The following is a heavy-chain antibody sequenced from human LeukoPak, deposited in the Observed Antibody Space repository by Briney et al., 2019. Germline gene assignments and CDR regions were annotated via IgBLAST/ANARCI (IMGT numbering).Heavy chain of an antibody. Sequence: GGSLRLSCAASGFTFSSYGMHWVRQAPGKGLEGVAFIRYDGSNKYYADSVKGRFTISRDNAKNSVYLQMNSLTAEDTAVYYCARSVPGFDCWGQGALVTVSS. J-gene: IGHJ4*02. CDR2: IRYDGSNK. V-gene: IGHV3-30*02. CDR3: ARSVPGFDC. CDR1: GFTFSSYG.